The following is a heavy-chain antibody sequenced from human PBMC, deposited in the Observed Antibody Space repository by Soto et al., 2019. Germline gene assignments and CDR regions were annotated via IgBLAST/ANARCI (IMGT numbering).Heavy chain of an antibody. J-gene: IGHJ5*02. Sequence: QVQLVQSGTEVKKPGSSVKVSCKPSGGSFRTYSISWVRQAPGQRLEWMGRIIPIVDIVKYAQKFQDRVTITADKSTGTAYMELSSLRSEDTAVYYCARDFGGAAAQKLNWFDPWGQGTLVIVSP. D-gene: IGHD3-16*01. V-gene: IGHV1-69*08. CDR2: IIPIVDIV. CDR1: GGSFRTYS. CDR3: ARDFGGAAAQKLNWFDP.